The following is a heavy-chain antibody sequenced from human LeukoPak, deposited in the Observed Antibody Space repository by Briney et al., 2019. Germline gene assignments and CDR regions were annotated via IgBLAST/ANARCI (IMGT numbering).Heavy chain of an antibody. Sequence: SETLSPTCTVSGGSISSYYWSWIRQPPGKGLEWIGYIYYSGSTNYNPSLKSRVTISVDTSKNQFSLKLSSVTAADTAVYYCARLSGYSYGYVDYYYGMDVWGQGTTVTVSS. CDR3: ARLSGYSYGYVDYYYGMDV. CDR2: IYYSGST. V-gene: IGHV4-59*08. J-gene: IGHJ6*02. D-gene: IGHD5-18*01. CDR1: GGSISSYY.